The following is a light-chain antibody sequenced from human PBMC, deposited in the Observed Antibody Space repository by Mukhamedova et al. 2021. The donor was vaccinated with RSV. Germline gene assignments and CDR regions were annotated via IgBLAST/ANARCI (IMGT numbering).Light chain of an antibody. CDR3: QQYITYWT. CDR2: KAS. V-gene: IGKV1-5*03. Sequence: WYQRRVHGKAPKLLIYKASNFQSGVPSRFSGSGSGTEFTLTISSLQPDDFATYFCQQYITYWTFGQGTKVEIK. J-gene: IGKJ1*01.